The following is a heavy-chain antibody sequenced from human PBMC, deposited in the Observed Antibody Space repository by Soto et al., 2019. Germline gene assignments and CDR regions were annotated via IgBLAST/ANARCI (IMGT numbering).Heavy chain of an antibody. CDR1: GFTFSSYA. Sequence: GGSLRLSCAASGFTFSSYAMSWVRLAPGKGLELVSAISGSGGSTYYADSVKGRFTISRDNSKNTLYLQMNSLRAEDTAVYYCAKVRAAAGPAFDYWGQGTLVTVSS. CDR2: ISGSGGST. D-gene: IGHD6-13*01. CDR3: AKVRAAAGPAFDY. J-gene: IGHJ4*02. V-gene: IGHV3-23*01.